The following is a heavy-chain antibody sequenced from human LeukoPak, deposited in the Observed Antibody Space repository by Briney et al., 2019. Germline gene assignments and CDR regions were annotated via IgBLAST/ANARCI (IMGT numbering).Heavy chain of an antibody. V-gene: IGHV3-9*01. CDR1: GFTFDDYG. CDR2: ISWNSGSI. J-gene: IGHJ4*02. CDR3: AKRSGYSYGSIDY. Sequence: GGSLRLSCAASGFTFDDYGMHWVRQAPGKGLEGVSGISWNSGSIGYADSVKGRFTISRDNAKNSLYLQMNSLRAEDTALYYCAKRSGYSYGSIDYWGQGTLVTVSS. D-gene: IGHD5-18*01.